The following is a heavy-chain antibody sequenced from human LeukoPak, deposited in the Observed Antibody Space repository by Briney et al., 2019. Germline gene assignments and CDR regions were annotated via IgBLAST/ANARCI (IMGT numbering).Heavy chain of an antibody. CDR1: GFTFRSYA. D-gene: IGHD3-22*01. Sequence: PGGSLRLSCAGSGFTFRSYAMTWVRQAPGKGLKWVSGISASNGNTYHADSVKGRFTISRDNSKGTLYLQMNSLRVEDTAVYYCAKGSSDSWYSALEYWGQGTLVTVSS. CDR3: AKGSSDSWYSALEY. V-gene: IGHV3-23*01. CDR2: ISASNGNT. J-gene: IGHJ4*02.